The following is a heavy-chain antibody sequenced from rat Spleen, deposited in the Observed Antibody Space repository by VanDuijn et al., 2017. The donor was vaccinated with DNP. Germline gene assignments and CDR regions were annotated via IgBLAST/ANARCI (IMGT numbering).Heavy chain of an antibody. CDR1: GFSLPSNS. J-gene: IGHJ4*01. Sequence: QVQLKESGPGLVQPSQTLSLTCTVSGFSLPSNSVTWVRQPPGKGLEWMGAIWSGGSTDYNSALKSRLSINRDTSKSQVFLKMNSLQTDDTAIYYCTRESWGYVMDAWGQGASVTVSS. V-gene: IGHV2-1*01. D-gene: IGHD5-1*01. CDR2: IWSGGST. CDR3: TRESWGYVMDA.